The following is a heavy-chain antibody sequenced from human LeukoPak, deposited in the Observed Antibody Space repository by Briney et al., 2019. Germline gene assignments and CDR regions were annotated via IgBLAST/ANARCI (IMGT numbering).Heavy chain of an antibody. CDR3: ARLSGSGTYPFDY. V-gene: IGHV4-59*08. CDR1: GGSITNYY. D-gene: IGHD1-26*01. CDR2: LYYTGST. J-gene: IGHJ4*02. Sequence: PSETLSLTCTVSGGSITNYYWSWIRQPPGKGLEWIGYLYYTGSTNYNPSPESRVTISVDTSKNQFSLKLSSVTAADTAVYYCARLSGSGTYPFDYWGQGTLVTVSS.